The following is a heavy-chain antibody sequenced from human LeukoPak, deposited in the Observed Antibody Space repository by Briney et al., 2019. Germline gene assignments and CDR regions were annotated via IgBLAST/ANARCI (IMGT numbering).Heavy chain of an antibody. CDR3: ARDERRYCSDSSCYPGDY. V-gene: IGHV3-7*01. CDR1: GFTFNNAW. CDR2: IKQDGNDD. D-gene: IGHD2-2*01. J-gene: IGHJ4*02. Sequence: PGGSLRLSCATSGFTFNNAWMSWVRQAPGKGLEWVANIKQDGNDDYYVDSVKGRFTISRDNAKNSLYLQMNSLRAEDTAVYYCARDERRYCSDSSCYPGDYWGQGTLVTVSS.